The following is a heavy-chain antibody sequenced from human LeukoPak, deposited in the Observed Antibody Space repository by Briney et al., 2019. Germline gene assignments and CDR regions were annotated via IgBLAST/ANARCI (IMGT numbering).Heavy chain of an antibody. Sequence: GRSLRLSCAASGFTFDDYAMHWVRQAPGKGLEWVSGISWNSGSIGYADSVKGRFTISRDNAKNSLYLQMNSLRAEDTALYYCAKVGREVDCWGQGTLVTVSS. CDR1: GFTFDDYA. J-gene: IGHJ4*02. CDR2: ISWNSGSI. CDR3: AKVGREVDC. V-gene: IGHV3-9*01.